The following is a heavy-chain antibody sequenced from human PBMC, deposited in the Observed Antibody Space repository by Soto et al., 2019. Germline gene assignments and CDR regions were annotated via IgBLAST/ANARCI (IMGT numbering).Heavy chain of an antibody. V-gene: IGHV4-34*01. J-gene: IGHJ6*02. CDR1: GGSFSGYY. CDR2: INHSGST. Sequence: PSETLSLTCAVYGGSFSGYYWSWIRQPPGKGLEWIGEINHSGSTNYNPSLKSRVTISVDTSKNQFSLKLSSVTAADTAVYYCARPPGYYYYYGMDVWGQGTTVTVSS. CDR3: ARPPGYYYYYGMDV.